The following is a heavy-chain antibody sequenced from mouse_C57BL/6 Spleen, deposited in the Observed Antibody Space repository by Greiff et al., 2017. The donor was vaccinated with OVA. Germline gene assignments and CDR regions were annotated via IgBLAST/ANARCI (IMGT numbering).Heavy chain of an antibody. V-gene: IGHV1-61*01. CDR3: AREGGYWYFDV. CDR1: GYTFTSYW. CDR2: IYPSDSET. Sequence: VQLQQPGAELVRPGSSVKLSCKASGYTFTSYWMDWVKQRPGQGLDWIGNIYPSDSETHYNQKFKDKATLTVDKSSSTAYMQLSSLTSEDSAVYYGAREGGYWYFDVWGTGTTVTVSS. J-gene: IGHJ1*03.